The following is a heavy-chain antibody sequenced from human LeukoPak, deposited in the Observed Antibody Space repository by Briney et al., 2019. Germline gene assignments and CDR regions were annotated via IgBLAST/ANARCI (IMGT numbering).Heavy chain of an antibody. V-gene: IGHV4-59*08. CDR2: LYYTGST. CDR1: GGSISSYY. CDR3: ATTWDPLYDYVWGSHRSDAFDI. J-gene: IGHJ3*02. D-gene: IGHD3-16*02. Sequence: SETLSLTCSVSGGSISSYYWSWIRQPPGTGLEWIGYLYYTGSTNYNPSLKSRVTISVDTSKNQFSLKLSSVTAADTAVYYCATTWDPLYDYVWGSHRSDAFDIWGQGTMVTVSS.